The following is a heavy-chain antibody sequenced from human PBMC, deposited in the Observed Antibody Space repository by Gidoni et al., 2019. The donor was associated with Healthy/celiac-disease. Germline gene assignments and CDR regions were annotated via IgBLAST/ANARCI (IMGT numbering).Heavy chain of an antibody. CDR2: IYSSGST. Sequence: QVQLQESGPGLVKPSETLSLTCTVSGGSISSYYWSWIRQPPGKGLEWIGYIYSSGSTNYNPSLKSRVTISVDTSKNQFSLKLSSVTAADTAVYYCARNRRGNWAVDYWGQGTLVTVSS. CDR3: ARNRRGNWAVDY. D-gene: IGHD7-27*01. V-gene: IGHV4-59*01. CDR1: GGSISSYY. J-gene: IGHJ4*02.